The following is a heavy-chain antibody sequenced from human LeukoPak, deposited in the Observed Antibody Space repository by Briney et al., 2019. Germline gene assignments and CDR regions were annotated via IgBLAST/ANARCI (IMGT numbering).Heavy chain of an antibody. D-gene: IGHD2-15*01. V-gene: IGHV3-21*01. Sequence: GGSLRLSWAASGFTFSSYSMNWVRQAPGKGLEWVSPISSSSSYIYYADSVKGRFTISRDNAKNSLYLQMNSLRAEDTAVYYCARTLGQGRAMDYWGQGTLVTVSS. CDR3: ARTLGQGRAMDY. CDR2: ISSSSSYI. CDR1: GFTFSSYS. J-gene: IGHJ4*02.